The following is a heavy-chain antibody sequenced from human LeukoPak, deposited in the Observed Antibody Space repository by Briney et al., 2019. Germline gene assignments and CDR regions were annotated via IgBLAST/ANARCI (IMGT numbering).Heavy chain of an antibody. V-gene: IGHV3-23*01. Sequence: PGGSLRLSCAASGFTFSSYAMSWVRQAPGKGLEWVSAISGSGGSTYYADSVKGRFTISRDNSKNTLYLQMNSLRAEDTAVYYCAKDQGERWFHGGDYWGQGTLVTVSS. CDR1: GFTFSSYA. J-gene: IGHJ4*02. CDR2: ISGSGGST. D-gene: IGHD2-15*01. CDR3: AKDQGERWFHGGDY.